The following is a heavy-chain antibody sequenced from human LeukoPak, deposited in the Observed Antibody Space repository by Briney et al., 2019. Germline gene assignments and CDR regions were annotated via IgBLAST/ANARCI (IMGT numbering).Heavy chain of an antibody. J-gene: IGHJ4*02. V-gene: IGHV1-24*01. D-gene: IGHD6-13*01. CDR1: GYTLTELS. Sequence: ASVKVSCKVSGYTLTELSMHWVRQAPGKGLEWMGGFDPEDGETIYAQKFQGRVTMTEDTSTDTAYMELSSLRSEDTAVYYCAREFGDSSSWGPYFDYWGRGTLVTVSS. CDR2: FDPEDGET. CDR3: AREFGDSSSWGPYFDY.